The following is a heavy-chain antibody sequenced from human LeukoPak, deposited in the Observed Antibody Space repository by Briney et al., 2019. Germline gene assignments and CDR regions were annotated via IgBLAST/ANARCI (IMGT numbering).Heavy chain of an antibody. CDR3: AREGDDSSGYPSRPFDY. Sequence: ASETLSLTCAVYGGSFSGYYWSWIRQPPGKGLEWIGEINHSGSTNYNPSLKSRVTISVDTSKNQFSLKLSSVTAADTAVYYCAREGDDSSGYPSRPFDYWGQGTLVTVSS. CDR2: INHSGST. CDR1: GGSFSGYY. D-gene: IGHD3-22*01. V-gene: IGHV4-34*01. J-gene: IGHJ4*02.